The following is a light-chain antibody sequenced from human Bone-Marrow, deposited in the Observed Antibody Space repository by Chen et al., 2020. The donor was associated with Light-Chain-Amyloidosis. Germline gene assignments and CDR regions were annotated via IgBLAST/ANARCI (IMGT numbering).Light chain of an antibody. CDR3: STYTITSALV. V-gene: IGLV2-14*01. CDR1: SSDVGGDNH. Sequence: QSAMTQPASVSGSPGQSITISCTGTSSDVGGDNHVSWYQQHPDKAPKLLIYEVTNRPSWVPDRLSGSTADDTASRTISGLHTEDEAVYFCSTYTITSALVFGSGTSVSVL. CDR2: EVT. J-gene: IGLJ1*01.